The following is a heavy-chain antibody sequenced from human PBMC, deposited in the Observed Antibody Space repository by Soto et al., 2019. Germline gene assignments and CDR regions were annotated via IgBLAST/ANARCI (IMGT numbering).Heavy chain of an antibody. D-gene: IGHD4-17*01. V-gene: IGHV4-31*03. CDR1: DGSISSGGYY. Sequence: QVQLQESGPGLVKPSQTLSLTCTVSDGSISSGGYYWSWIRQHPGKGLEWIGYIYYSGSTYYNPTRQSRDTISVDTSKNKCTLKMSSVTAADTAVYYWARSSQSTVTTCDYCGQETLVTDSS. CDR2: IYYSGST. CDR3: ARSSQSTVTTCDY. J-gene: IGHJ4*02.